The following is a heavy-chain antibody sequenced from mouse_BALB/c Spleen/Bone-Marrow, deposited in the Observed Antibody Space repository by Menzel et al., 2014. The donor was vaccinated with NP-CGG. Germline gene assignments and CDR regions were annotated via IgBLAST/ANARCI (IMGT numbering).Heavy chain of an antibody. D-gene: IGHD2-10*02. Sequence: QVQLQQSGAELVGPGASVKLSCKASGYTFTGYWMNWVKQRPGQGLEWIGMIDPSDSETHYNQMFRDKATLTVDKSSSTAYMQLSSLTSEDSAVYYCTRKYGKGGDFWGQGTTLTVSS. CDR2: IDPSDSET. V-gene: IGHV1-61*01. J-gene: IGHJ2*01. CDR3: TRKYGKGGDF. CDR1: GYTFTGYW.